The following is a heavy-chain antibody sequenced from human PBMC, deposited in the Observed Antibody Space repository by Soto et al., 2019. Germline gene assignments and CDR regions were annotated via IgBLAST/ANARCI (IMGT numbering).Heavy chain of an antibody. J-gene: IGHJ4*02. D-gene: IGHD3-9*01. CDR1: GFTFSSYA. Sequence: GGSLRLSCAASGFTFSSYAMSWVRQAPGKGLEWVSAISGSGGSTYYADSVKGRFTISRDNSKNTLYLQMNSLRAEDTAVYYCAKDRAELRYFDWLRKTHFDYWGQGTLVTVSS. CDR3: AKDRAELRYFDWLRKTHFDY. CDR2: ISGSGGST. V-gene: IGHV3-23*01.